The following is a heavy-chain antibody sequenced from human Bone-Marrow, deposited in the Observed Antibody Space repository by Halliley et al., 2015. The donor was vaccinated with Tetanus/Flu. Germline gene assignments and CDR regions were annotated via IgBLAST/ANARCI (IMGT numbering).Heavy chain of an antibody. V-gene: IGHV4-59*11. CDR2: IYDSGST. CDR1: GVSISSHY. Sequence: TLSLTCTVSGVSISSHYWSWIRQPPGKGLEWIGHIYDSGSTNYNPSLKSRVTISVDTPKNQLSLKLSSVTAADTAAYYCVRIRPLYDDGGYSSPDAFDMWGPGTMVPVSS. J-gene: IGHJ3*02. D-gene: IGHD3-22*01. CDR3: VRIRPLYDDGGYSSPDAFDM.